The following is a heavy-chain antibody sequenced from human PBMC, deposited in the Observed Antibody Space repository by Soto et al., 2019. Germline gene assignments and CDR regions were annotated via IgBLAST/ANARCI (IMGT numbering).Heavy chain of an antibody. Sequence: NPGGSLRLSCAASGFTFSNYSMNWVRQAPGKGLEWVSSISSSSSYIYYADSVKGRFTISRDNAKNSLYLQMNSLRAEDTAVYYCARVEWFGELPGMAVWGQGTTVTVSS. CDR1: GFTFSNYS. V-gene: IGHV3-21*01. CDR2: ISSSSSYI. J-gene: IGHJ6*02. D-gene: IGHD3-10*01. CDR3: ARVEWFGELPGMAV.